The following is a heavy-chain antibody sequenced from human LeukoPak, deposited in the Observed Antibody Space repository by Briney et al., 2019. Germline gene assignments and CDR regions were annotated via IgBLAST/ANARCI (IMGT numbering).Heavy chain of an antibody. CDR1: GFPFSSYW. CDR3: SIPRMNYSYMDV. CDR2: IYNDGSTT. V-gene: IGHV3-74*01. Sequence: PGGSLRLSCAASGFPFSSYWMHWVRQAPGKGLEWLSCIYNDGSTTTYADSVKGRFTISRDNARNTLYLQMNSLRAEATALYYFSIPRMNYSYMDVWGKGTTVTVSS. J-gene: IGHJ6*03.